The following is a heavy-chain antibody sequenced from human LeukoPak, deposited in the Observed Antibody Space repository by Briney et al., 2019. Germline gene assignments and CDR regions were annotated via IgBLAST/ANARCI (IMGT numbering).Heavy chain of an antibody. CDR3: AKLGRNYFDY. J-gene: IGHJ4*02. D-gene: IGHD3-10*01. V-gene: IGHV3-11*06. Sequence: DSVKGRFTISRDNAKSSLYLQMNSLRAEDTAVYYCAKLGRNYFDYWGQGTLVTVSS.